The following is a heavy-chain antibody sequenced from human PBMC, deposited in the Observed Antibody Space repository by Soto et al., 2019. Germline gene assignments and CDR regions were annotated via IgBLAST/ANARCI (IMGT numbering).Heavy chain of an antibody. CDR2: IFYSGTT. CDR3: ARDLWVEPELYYYGMDV. D-gene: IGHD1-1*01. Sequence: QVQLQESGPGLVRPSQTLSLTCTVSGDSISCADYYWSWIRQTPGKGLEWIGHIFYSGTTYYNPSLKSRLTISVDTSKNHFSLRLTSVTAADTAVYYCARDLWVEPELYYYGMDVWGQGTTVTVSS. V-gene: IGHV4-30-4*01. CDR1: GDSISCADYY. J-gene: IGHJ6*02.